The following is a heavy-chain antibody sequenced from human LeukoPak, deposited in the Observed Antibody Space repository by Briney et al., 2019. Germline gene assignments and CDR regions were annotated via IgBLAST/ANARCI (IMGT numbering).Heavy chain of an antibody. Sequence: GESLKISCKGSGYSFTSYWIGWVRQMPGKGLEGMGIIYPGESDTRYSPSFQGQVTISADKSISTAYLQWSSLKASDTAMYYCARSIAVAGTPAFDYWGQGTLLTVSS. CDR2: IYPGESDT. D-gene: IGHD6-19*01. V-gene: IGHV5-51*01. J-gene: IGHJ4*02. CDR1: GYSFTSYW. CDR3: ARSIAVAGTPAFDY.